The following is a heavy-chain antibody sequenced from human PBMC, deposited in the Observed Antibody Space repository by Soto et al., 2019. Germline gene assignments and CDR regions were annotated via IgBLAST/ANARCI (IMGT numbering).Heavy chain of an antibody. CDR1: GFAFNNYG. D-gene: IGHD2-2*01. V-gene: IGHV3-21*01. J-gene: IGHJ4*02. CDR3: AREDSIIIPAVSDF. CDR2: ISKSDYT. Sequence: PGGYLRISCTVSGFAFNNYGINWVRQAPGKGLEWVSSISKSDYTYYSDSVKGRFTISRDNAKNSVSLQMNTLRVEDTAVYYCAREDSIIIPAVSDFWGQGTLVTVSS.